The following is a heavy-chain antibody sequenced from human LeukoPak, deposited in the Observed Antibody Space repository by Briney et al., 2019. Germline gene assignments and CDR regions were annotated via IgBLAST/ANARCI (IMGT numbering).Heavy chain of an antibody. D-gene: IGHD6-13*01. CDR3: ARVSGYSSSWVFDY. J-gene: IGHJ4*02. CDR1: GFTFSSYS. V-gene: IGHV3-21*01. CDR2: ISSSSSYI. Sequence: GGSLRLSCAAPGFTFSSYSMNWARQAPGKGLEWVSSISSSSSYIYYADSVKGRFTISRDNAKNSLYLQMNSLRAEDTAVYYCARVSGYSSSWVFDYWGQGTLVTVSS.